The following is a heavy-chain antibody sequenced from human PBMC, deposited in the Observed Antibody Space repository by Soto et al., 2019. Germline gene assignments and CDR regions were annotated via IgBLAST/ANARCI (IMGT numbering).Heavy chain of an antibody. Sequence: SETLSLTCAVYGGSFSGYYWSWIRQPPGKGLEWIGEINHSGSTNYNPSLKSRVTISVDTSKNQFSLKLSSVTAADTAVYYCARGPVDDYWGQGTLVT. CDR3: ARGPVDDY. V-gene: IGHV4-34*01. CDR1: GGSFSGYY. CDR2: INHSGST. J-gene: IGHJ4*02.